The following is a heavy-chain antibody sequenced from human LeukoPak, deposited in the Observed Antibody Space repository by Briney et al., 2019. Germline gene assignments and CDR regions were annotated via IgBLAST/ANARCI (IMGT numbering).Heavy chain of an antibody. V-gene: IGHV1-18*04. J-gene: IGHJ5*02. CDR3: ARTYYYDSSVNWFDP. D-gene: IGHD3-22*01. CDR2: ISAYNGNT. Sequence: ASVKVSCKASGYTFTGYYMHWVRQAPGQGLEWMGWISAYNGNTNYAQKLQGRVTMTTDTSTSTAYMELRSLRSDDTAVYYCARTYYYDSSVNWFDPWGQGTLVTVSS. CDR1: GYTFTGYY.